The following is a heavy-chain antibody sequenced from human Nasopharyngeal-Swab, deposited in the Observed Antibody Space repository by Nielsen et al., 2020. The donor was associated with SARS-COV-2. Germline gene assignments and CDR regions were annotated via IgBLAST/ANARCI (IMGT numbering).Heavy chain of an antibody. J-gene: IGHJ4*02. D-gene: IGHD2-21*01. CDR3: VKGPPAVIHYFDY. Sequence: GGSLRLSCAASGFTLSSYWMHWVRQAPGKGLVWVSRISGDGSNTFYADSAKGRFTISRDNSKNTLYLQMNSLRAEDTAVYYCVKGPPAVIHYFDYWGQGTLVTVSS. CDR2: ISGDGSNT. V-gene: IGHV3-74*01. CDR1: GFTLSSYW.